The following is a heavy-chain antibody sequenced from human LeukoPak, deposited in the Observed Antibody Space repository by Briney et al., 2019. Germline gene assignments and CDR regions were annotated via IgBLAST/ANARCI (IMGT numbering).Heavy chain of an antibody. CDR3: ARQRRYSSSWDLLDY. CDR1: GGSFSGYY. CDR2: INHSGST. V-gene: IGHV4-34*01. D-gene: IGHD6-13*01. Sequence: PSETLSLTCAVYGGSFSGYYWSWIRQPPGKGLEWIGEINHSGSTNYNPSLKSRVTISVDTSKNQFSLKLSSVTAADTAVYYCARQRRYSSSWDLLDYWGQGTLVTVSS. J-gene: IGHJ4*02.